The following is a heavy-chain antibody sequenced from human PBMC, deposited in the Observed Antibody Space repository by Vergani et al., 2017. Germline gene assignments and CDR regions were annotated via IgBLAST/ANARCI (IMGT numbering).Heavy chain of an antibody. Sequence: QVQLQESGPGLVKPSETLSLTCTVSGGSISSYYWSWSRQPPGKGLEWIGYIHYSGSTNYNPSLKSRVTISVDTSENQFALKLSYVTAADPAVYYCARGVNAWGQGTLVTVSS. CDR2: IHYSGST. J-gene: IGHJ4*02. V-gene: IGHV4-59*01. D-gene: IGHD2-8*01. CDR3: ARGVNA. CDR1: GGSISSYY.